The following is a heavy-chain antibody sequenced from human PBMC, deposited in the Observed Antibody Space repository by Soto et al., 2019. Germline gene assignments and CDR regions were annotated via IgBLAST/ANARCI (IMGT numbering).Heavy chain of an antibody. CDR1: GFSFAGYA. Sequence: EVQLSESGGGLVQPGGSLRLSCAVSGFSFAGYAMSWVRQAPGKGLEWVSGISGGGASTYYAGSVKGRFTISRDNSRYTVYLQMNSLIAEDTAVYYCAKGQGFSAYYYCMDVWGQGTAVTVSS. V-gene: IGHV3-23*01. CDR3: AKGQGFSAYYYCMDV. CDR2: ISGGGAST. J-gene: IGHJ6*02. D-gene: IGHD6-19*01.